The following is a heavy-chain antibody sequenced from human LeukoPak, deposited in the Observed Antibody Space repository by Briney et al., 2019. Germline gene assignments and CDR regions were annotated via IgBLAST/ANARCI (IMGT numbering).Heavy chain of an antibody. CDR2: ISGSGGST. J-gene: IGHJ4*02. Sequence: GGSLRLSCAASGFTFISYAMSWVRQAPGEGLEWVSAISGSGGSTYYADSVKGRFTISRDNSKNTLYLQMNSLRAEDTAVYYCAKGPRGLNVHLVDYWGQGTLVTVSS. D-gene: IGHD5-12*01. V-gene: IGHV3-23*01. CDR3: AKGPRGLNVHLVDY. CDR1: GFTFISYA.